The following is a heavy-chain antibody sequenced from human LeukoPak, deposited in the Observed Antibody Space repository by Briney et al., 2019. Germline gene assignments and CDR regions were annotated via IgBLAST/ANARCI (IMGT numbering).Heavy chain of an antibody. V-gene: IGHV6-1*01. D-gene: IGHD6-13*01. CDR2: TYYRSKWFN. CDR1: GDSVSSNSAA. Sequence: SQTLSLSCAISGDSVSSNSAAWNWIRQSPSRGLEWLGRTYYRSKWFNDYVVSVKSRITINPDTSKNQFSLQLNSVTPEDTAVYYCARAAAAKGAFDCWGQGTLVTVSS. J-gene: IGHJ4*02. CDR3: ARAAAAKGAFDC.